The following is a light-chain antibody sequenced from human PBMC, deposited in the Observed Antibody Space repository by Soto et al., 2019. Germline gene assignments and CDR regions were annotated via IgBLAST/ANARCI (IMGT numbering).Light chain of an antibody. CDR2: GAS. V-gene: IGKV3-20*01. J-gene: IGKJ1*01. CDR1: QRVSKY. Sequence: EIVLTQSPGTLALSPGEGATLSCRASQRVSKYLAWYQQKPGQAPRLLIYGASSRATGIPDSFSGSGSGTDFTLTISRLEHEDFAVYYCQQYGGSPQTFGQGTKVDIK. CDR3: QQYGGSPQT.